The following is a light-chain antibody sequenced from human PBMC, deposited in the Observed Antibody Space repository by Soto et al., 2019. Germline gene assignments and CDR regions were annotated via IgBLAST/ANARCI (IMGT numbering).Light chain of an antibody. CDR3: QQCHNWPLT. V-gene: IGKV3-15*01. CDR2: SAS. CDR1: QSICTE. J-gene: IGKJ2*01. Sequence: DIRMTQSPATLSASPGERATLTCRASQSICTELAWYQQIPGKPPRLLIYSASTRASGVPARFTGSGSGSEFTLTISGLQSEDFAIYYCQQCHNWPLTFGQGTRLEI.